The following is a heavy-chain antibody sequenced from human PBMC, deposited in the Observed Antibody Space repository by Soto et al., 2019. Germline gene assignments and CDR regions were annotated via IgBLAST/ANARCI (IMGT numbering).Heavy chain of an antibody. CDR2: TYYRSKWYN. V-gene: IGHV6-1*01. CDR3: ARAWGSGWYLKK. Sequence: QVQLQQSGPGLVKPSQTLSLTCSISGYSVSANSAAWTWIRPSPSRGLEWLGRTYYRSKWYNDYEDTMRGQITIDEDTSKNRFSLQLNSVTPEDTDVYYCARAWGSGWYLKKWGQGNLVTVSS. J-gene: IGHJ4*02. CDR1: GYSVSANSAA. D-gene: IGHD6-19*01.